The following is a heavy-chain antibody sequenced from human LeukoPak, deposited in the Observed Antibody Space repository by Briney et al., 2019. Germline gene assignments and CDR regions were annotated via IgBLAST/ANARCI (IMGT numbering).Heavy chain of an antibody. Sequence: PSETLSLTCTVSGGSISSSYWSWIRQPPGKGLEWIGYIYYSGSTNYNPSLKSRVTISVDTSKNQFSLKLSSVTAADTAVYYCARGGSLRPPIYFDYWGQGTLVTVSS. CDR2: IYYSGST. CDR3: ARGGSLRPPIYFDY. V-gene: IGHV4-59*01. J-gene: IGHJ4*02. CDR1: GGSISSSY. D-gene: IGHD6-13*01.